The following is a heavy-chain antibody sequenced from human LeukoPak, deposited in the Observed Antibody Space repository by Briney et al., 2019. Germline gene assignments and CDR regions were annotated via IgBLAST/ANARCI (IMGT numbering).Heavy chain of an antibody. CDR1: GGSISSGSYY. V-gene: IGHV4-61*02. Sequence: SQTLSLTCTVSGGSISSGSYYWSWIRQPAGKGREWIGRIYTSGSTNYNPSLKSRVTISVDTSKNQFSLKLTSVTAADTAVYYCARDRYDFWSGYYTPAAFDIWGQGTMVTVSS. CDR2: IYTSGST. D-gene: IGHD3-3*01. CDR3: ARDRYDFWSGYYTPAAFDI. J-gene: IGHJ3*02.